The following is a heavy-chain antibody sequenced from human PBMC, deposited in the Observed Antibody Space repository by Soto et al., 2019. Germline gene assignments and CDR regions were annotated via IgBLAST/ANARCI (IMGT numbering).Heavy chain of an antibody. V-gene: IGHV3-21*01. CDR2: ITNGGNYI. CDR1: GSTFSSYG. Sequence: EVPVVESGGGLVKPGGSLRLSCTASGSTFSSYGMNWVRQAPGKGLEWVSSITNGGNYIYYADSVQGRFTISRDNARNALYLQMNSLRAEETAVYFCARDESAGSSIRYWGQGSLVPVSS. CDR3: ARDESAGSSIRY. D-gene: IGHD6-19*01. J-gene: IGHJ4*02.